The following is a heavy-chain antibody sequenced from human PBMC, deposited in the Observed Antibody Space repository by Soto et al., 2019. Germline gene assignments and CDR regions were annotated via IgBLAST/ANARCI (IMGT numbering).Heavy chain of an antibody. D-gene: IGHD6-19*01. Sequence: GGSLRLSCSASGFTFSSYAMHWVRQAPGKGLEYVSAISSNGGSTYYEDSVKGRFTISRDNSKNTLYLQMSSLRAEDTAVYYCVKGPRAVAGIGFDYWGQGTLVTVSS. CDR2: ISSNGGST. J-gene: IGHJ4*02. CDR3: VKGPRAVAGIGFDY. CDR1: GFTFSSYA. V-gene: IGHV3-64D*08.